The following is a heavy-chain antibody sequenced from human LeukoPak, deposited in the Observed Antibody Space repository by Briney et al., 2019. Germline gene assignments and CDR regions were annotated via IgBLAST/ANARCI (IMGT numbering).Heavy chain of an antibody. CDR2: IYYSGST. J-gene: IGHJ4*02. D-gene: IGHD2-15*01. CDR3: AREYCSGGSCYSGFEY. V-gene: IGHV4-39*07. Sequence: PSETLSLTCTVSGGSISSSSYYWGWIRQPPGKGLEWIGSIYYSGSTYYNPSLKSRVTMSVDTSKNQFSLKLSSVTAADTAVYYCAREYCSGGSCYSGFEYWGQGTLVTVSS. CDR1: GGSISSSSYY.